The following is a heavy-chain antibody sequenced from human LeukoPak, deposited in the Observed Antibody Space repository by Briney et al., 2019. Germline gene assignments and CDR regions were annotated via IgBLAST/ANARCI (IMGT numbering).Heavy chain of an antibody. CDR1: GGSVSSGDYY. J-gene: IGHJ4*02. Sequence: SQTLSLTCTVSGGSVSSGDYYWNWIRQPPGKGLEWIGYIYYSGSTYYNPSLKSRLTISVDTSKNRFSLKLSSVTAADTAVYYCAREPEIRLSPHYYDSSGILDYWGQGTLVTVSS. D-gene: IGHD3-22*01. CDR3: AREPEIRLSPHYYDSSGILDY. CDR2: IYYSGST. V-gene: IGHV4-30-4*08.